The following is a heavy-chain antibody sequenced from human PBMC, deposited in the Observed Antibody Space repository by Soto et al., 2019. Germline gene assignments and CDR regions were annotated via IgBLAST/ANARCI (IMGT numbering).Heavy chain of an antibody. J-gene: IGHJ4*02. CDR3: VRDSGRGFYFDY. D-gene: IGHD3-10*01. V-gene: IGHV3-72*01. Sequence: EVQLVEAGGGLVQPGGSLRLSCAASGFTFSDHYMDWVRQATGKGLEWVGRIRNRPNSYTTQYAASVKGRFAVLRVDSENLLYLQLNDLKPEYTAVYYCVRDSGRGFYFDYWGQGAQVTVPS. CDR1: GFTFSDHY. CDR2: IRNRPNSYTT.